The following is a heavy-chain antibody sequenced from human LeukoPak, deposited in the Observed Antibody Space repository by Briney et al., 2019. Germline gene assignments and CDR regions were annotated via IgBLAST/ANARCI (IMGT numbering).Heavy chain of an antibody. Sequence: PGGSLRLACAASGFTFSSYWMSWVRQAAGKGLEWVANIKQDGSEKYYVDSVKGRFTISRDNAKNSLYLQMNSLRAEDTAVYYCARSDQYYDFWSGYYRLHYMDVWGKGTTVTVSS. J-gene: IGHJ6*03. D-gene: IGHD3-3*01. CDR3: ARSDQYYDFWSGYYRLHYMDV. V-gene: IGHV3-7*01. CDR1: GFTFSSYW. CDR2: IKQDGSEK.